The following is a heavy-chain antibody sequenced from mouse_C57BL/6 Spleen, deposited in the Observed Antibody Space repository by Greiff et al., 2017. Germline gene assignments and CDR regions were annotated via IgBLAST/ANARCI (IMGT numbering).Heavy chain of an antibody. J-gene: IGHJ2*01. CDR3: ARRDYGSSSPFDY. D-gene: IGHD1-1*01. Sequence: EVKLMESGPELVKPGASVKIPCKASGYTFTDYNMDWVKQSPGKSLEWIGDINPNNGGTIYNQKFKGKATLTVDKSSSTAYMELRSLTSEDTAVYYCARRDYGSSSPFDYWGQGTTLTVSS. CDR1: GYTFTDYN. CDR2: INPNNGGT. V-gene: IGHV1-18*01.